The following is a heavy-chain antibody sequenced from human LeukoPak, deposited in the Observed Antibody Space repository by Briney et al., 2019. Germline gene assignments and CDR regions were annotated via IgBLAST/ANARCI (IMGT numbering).Heavy chain of an antibody. CDR2: IYPGDSDT. CDR3: AKDQGYSSAWNDY. Sequence: GESLKISCKGSGYSFTSYWIGWVRQMPGKGLEWMGIIYPGDSDTRYSPSFQGQVTISADKSISTAYLQMNSLRAEDTAVYYCAKDQGYSSAWNDYWGQGTLVTVSS. J-gene: IGHJ4*02. CDR1: GYSFTSYW. D-gene: IGHD6-19*01. V-gene: IGHV5-51*01.